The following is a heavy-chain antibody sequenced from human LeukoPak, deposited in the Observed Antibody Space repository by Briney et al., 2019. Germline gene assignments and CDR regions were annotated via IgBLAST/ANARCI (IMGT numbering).Heavy chain of an antibody. CDR3: ARACSGGSCYSENWFDP. V-gene: IGHV1-2*06. CDR1: GYTFTDYY. CDR2: INPNSGGT. D-gene: IGHD2-15*01. J-gene: IGHJ5*02. Sequence: ASVKVSCKNSGYTFTDYYMHWVRQAPGQGLEWMGRINPNSGGTNYAQKFQGRVTMTRDTSISTVYMELSRLRSDDTAVYYCARACSGGSCYSENWFDPWGQGTLVPVSS.